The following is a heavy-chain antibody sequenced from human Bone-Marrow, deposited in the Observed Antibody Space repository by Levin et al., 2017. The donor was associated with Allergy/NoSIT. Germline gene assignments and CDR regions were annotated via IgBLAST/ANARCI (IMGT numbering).Heavy chain of an antibody. Sequence: PGGSLRLSCTVSGGSISSSGYYWGWIRRPPGKELEWIGSIHYSGSTYYNPSLKSRVTISIDTSKKQISLTLSSVTAADTAIYYCARDVNSISWYKTWGQGTLVTVSS. J-gene: IGHJ5*02. CDR2: IHYSGST. V-gene: IGHV4-39*02. CDR3: ARDVNSISWYKT. D-gene: IGHD6-13*01. CDR1: GGSISSSGYY.